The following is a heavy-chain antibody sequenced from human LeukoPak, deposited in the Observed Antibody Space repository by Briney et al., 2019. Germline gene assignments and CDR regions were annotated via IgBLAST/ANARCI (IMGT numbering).Heavy chain of an antibody. CDR1: GYTFTSYG. CDR2: IIPIFGTA. D-gene: IGHD3-10*01. CDR3: ASGNYYGSGSYHYYYYYGMDV. J-gene: IGHJ6*02. Sequence: SVNVSCKASGYTFTSYGISWVRQAPGQGLEWMGGIIPIFGTANYAQKFQGRVTITADESTSTAYMELSSLRSEDTAVYYCASGNYYGSGSYHYYYYYGMDVWGQGTTVTVSS. V-gene: IGHV1-69*13.